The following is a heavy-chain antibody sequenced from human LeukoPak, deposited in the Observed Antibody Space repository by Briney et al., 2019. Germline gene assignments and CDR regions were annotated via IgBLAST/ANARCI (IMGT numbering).Heavy chain of an antibody. CDR3: ARDRGSGWSVDY. D-gene: IGHD6-19*01. CDR1: GGSISSGDYY. V-gene: IGHV4-30-4*01. J-gene: IGHJ4*02. CDR2: IYYSGST. Sequence: PSETLSLTCTVSGGSISSGDYYWSWTRQPPGKGLEWIGYIYYSGSTYYNPSLKSRVTISIDTSKNQFSLKLSSVTAADTAVYYCARDRGSGWSVDYWGQGTLVTVSS.